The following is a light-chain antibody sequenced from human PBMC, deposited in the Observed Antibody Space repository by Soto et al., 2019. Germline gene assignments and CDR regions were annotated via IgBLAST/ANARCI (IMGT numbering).Light chain of an antibody. V-gene: IGLV2-14*01. CDR2: EVS. CDR1: TSDIGGYDY. CDR3: SSSTTTSALV. Sequence: QSVLTQPASVSGSPGQSITITCTVTTSDIGGYDYVSWYQHHPGRPPKLVIFEVSDRPSGVSNRFSASKSGNTASLTISGLQTEDEADYFCSSSTTTSALVFGTGTKVTVL. J-gene: IGLJ1*01.